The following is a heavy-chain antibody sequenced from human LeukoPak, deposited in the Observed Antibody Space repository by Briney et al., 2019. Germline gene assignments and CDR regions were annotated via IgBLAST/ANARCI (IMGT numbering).Heavy chain of an antibody. CDR3: ARQQLGWATIRNVGFYQHYYMDV. CDR1: GYSFTSYG. V-gene: IGHV1-18*01. J-gene: IGHJ6*03. Sequence: GASVKVSCKASGYSFTSYGISWVRQAPGQGLEWMGWISAYNGATSHAHEFQGRVTMTTDTPTTTAYMELRSLRSDDTAIYYCARQQLGWATIRNVGFYQHYYMDVWGKGTTVTVSS. CDR2: ISAYNGAT. D-gene: IGHD6-13*01.